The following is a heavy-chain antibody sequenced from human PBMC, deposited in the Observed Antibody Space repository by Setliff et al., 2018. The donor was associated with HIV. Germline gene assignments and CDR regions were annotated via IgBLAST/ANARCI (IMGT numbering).Heavy chain of an antibody. CDR2: ISSSTSTI. J-gene: IGHJ4*02. CDR1: GFIFSSYS. Sequence: GGSLRLSCAASGFIFSSYSMNWVRQAPGKGLEWVSYISSSTSTIYYADSVKGRFTTSRDNARNSLYLEMNSLRADDTAVYYCARDFCGSSCSSGYGYFDHWGQGTQVTVSS. V-gene: IGHV3-48*01. D-gene: IGHD2-15*01. CDR3: ARDFCGSSCSSGYGYFDH.